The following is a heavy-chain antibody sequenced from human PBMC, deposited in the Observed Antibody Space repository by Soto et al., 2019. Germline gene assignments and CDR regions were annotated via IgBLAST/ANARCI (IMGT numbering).Heavy chain of an antibody. Sequence: ASVKVSCKASGDTLTGYYTHWVRQAPGQGLEWMGWINPNSGDTNYAQKFQGWVAMTRDTSISTAYMELSRLKSDDTAVYYCARLAAAGTSFDYWGQGTPVTVSS. J-gene: IGHJ4*02. CDR3: ARLAAAGTSFDY. V-gene: IGHV1-2*04. CDR2: INPNSGDT. CDR1: GDTLTGYY. D-gene: IGHD6-13*01.